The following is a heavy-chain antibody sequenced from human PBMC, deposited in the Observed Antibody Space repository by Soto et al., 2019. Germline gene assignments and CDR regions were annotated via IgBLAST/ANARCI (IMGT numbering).Heavy chain of an antibody. D-gene: IGHD3-10*01. Sequence: PGGSLRLSCAASGSTFTSYAMSWVRQAPGKGLEWVSSISGSGSSTYYADSVKGRFTISRDNSKNTLHLQMNSLRSEDTAVYYCAKDRYYYGSGSYSQYWGQGTLVTVSS. V-gene: IGHV3-23*01. CDR3: AKDRYYYGSGSYSQY. CDR1: GSTFTSYA. J-gene: IGHJ4*02. CDR2: ISGSGSST.